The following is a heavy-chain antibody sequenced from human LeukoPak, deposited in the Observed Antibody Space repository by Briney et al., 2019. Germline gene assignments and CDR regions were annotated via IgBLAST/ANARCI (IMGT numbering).Heavy chain of an antibody. Sequence: GSLRLSCAASGFTVSSNYMSWVRPAPGKGLEWVSVIYSGGSTYYADSVKGRFTISRDNSKNTLYLQMNSLRAEDTAVYYCARETVNRHYYYGMDVWGQGTTVTVSS. CDR3: ARETVNRHYYYGMDV. D-gene: IGHD4-11*01. J-gene: IGHJ6*02. V-gene: IGHV3-53*01. CDR2: IYSGGST. CDR1: GFTVSSNY.